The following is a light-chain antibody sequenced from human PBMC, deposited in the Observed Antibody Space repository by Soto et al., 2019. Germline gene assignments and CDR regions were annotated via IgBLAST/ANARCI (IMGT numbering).Light chain of an antibody. CDR3: QQYGSSPAT. Sequence: EIVLTQCPGTLSLSPGERATLSCRASQSVSSSYLAWYQQKPGQAPRLLIYGASSRATGIPDRFSGSGSGTDFTLTISRLEPEDFAVYYCQQYGSSPATFGGGTKVDIK. CDR1: QSVSSSY. CDR2: GAS. J-gene: IGKJ4*01. V-gene: IGKV3-20*01.